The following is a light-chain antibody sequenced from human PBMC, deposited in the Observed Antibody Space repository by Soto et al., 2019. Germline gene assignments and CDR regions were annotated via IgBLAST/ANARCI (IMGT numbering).Light chain of an antibody. V-gene: IGLV2-11*01. CDR2: DVS. CDR1: SSDVGGYKS. Sequence: QSALAQRHSVSGSPGQSVTVPFIVTSSDVGGYKSVSWYQQYTGKAPKLMIYDVSERPSGVPNRFSGSKSGNTASLTISGLQAEDEADYYCCSYVGSYSYVFGTGTKVTVL. CDR3: CSYVGSYSYV. J-gene: IGLJ1*01.